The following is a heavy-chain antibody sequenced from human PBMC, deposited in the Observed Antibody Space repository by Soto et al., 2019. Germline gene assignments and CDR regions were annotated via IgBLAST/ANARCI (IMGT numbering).Heavy chain of an antibody. J-gene: IGHJ5*02. D-gene: IGHD6-19*01. CDR2: IYYSGST. V-gene: IGHV4-59*08. CDR1: GGSISSYY. CDR3: ARLRTIAVAGTHNWFDP. Sequence: PSXTLSLTCTVSGGSISSYYWSWIRQPPVKGLEWIGYIYYSGSTNYNPSLKSRVTISVDTSKNQFSLKLSSVTAADTAVYYCARLRTIAVAGTHNWFDPWGQGTLVTVSS.